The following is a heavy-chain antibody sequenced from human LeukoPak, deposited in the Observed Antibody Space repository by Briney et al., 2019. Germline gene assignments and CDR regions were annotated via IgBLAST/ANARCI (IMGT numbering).Heavy chain of an antibody. CDR2: ISGTGDST. J-gene: IGHJ5*02. Sequence: GGSLRLSCAASGFTFSDYYMNWIRQPPGKGLEWASAISGTGDSTYYADSVKGRFTISRDNSKNTLYLQMDSLRAEDTAVYYCAKGRPLGYCSTTSCSEWFDPWGQGTLVTVSS. D-gene: IGHD2-2*01. V-gene: IGHV3-23*01. CDR3: AKGRPLGYCSTTSCSEWFDP. CDR1: GFTFSDYY.